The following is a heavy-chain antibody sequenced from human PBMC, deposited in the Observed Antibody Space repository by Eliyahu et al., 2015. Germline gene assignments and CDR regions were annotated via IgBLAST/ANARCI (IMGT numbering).Heavy chain of an antibody. D-gene: IGHD3-3*01. CDR2: ISSSSSYI. J-gene: IGHJ6*02. CDR3: ARDSLGMGFLEWDSQYYYGMDV. V-gene: IGHV3-21*01. Sequence: EVQLVESGGGLVKPGGSLRLSXXSSGFPXXSYXMNXVRXAPGKGLEWVSSISSSSSYIYYADSVKGRFTISRDNAKNSLYLQMNSLRAEDTAVYYCARDSLGMGFLEWDSQYYYGMDVWGQGTTVTVSS. CDR1: GFPXXSYX.